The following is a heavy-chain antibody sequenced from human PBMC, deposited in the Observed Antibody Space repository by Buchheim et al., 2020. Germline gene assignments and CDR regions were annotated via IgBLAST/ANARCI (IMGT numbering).Heavy chain of an antibody. J-gene: IGHJ6*02. CDR2: IYHSGST. CDR1: GGSISSSNW. D-gene: IGHD2-2*01. Sequence: QVQLQESGPGLVKPSGTLSLTCAVSGGSISSSNWWSGVRQPPGKGLEWIGEIYHSGSTNYNPSLKSPVTISVDKSKNQFSLKLGSVTAAGTAVDYCARFPYCSSTSCSYGMDVWGQGT. V-gene: IGHV4-4*02. CDR3: ARFPYCSSTSCSYGMDV.